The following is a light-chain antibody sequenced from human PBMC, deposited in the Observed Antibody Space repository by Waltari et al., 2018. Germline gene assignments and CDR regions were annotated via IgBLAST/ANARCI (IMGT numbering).Light chain of an antibody. CDR1: SSDVGGYDY. CDR3: SSYSSSSTLYV. Sequence: QSALTQPASVSGSPGQSITIFCAGTSSDVGGYDYVSWYQQHPGKAPELIIYDVSKRPSGVSDRFSGSKSGNTASLTISGLQADDEADYYCSSYSSSSTLYVFGTGTKVTV. V-gene: IGLV2-14*03. CDR2: DVS. J-gene: IGLJ1*01.